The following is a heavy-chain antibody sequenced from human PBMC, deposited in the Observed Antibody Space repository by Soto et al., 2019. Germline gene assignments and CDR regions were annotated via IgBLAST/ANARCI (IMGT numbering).Heavy chain of an antibody. CDR2: IYHSGST. CDR3: ARRRGFPYYDGMDV. V-gene: IGHV4-30-2*01. Sequence: QLQLQESDSGLVKHSQTLSLTCAVSGGSISSGGYSWSWIRQPPGKGLEWIGYIYHSGSTYYNPTLKSRVTISVDRSKNQFSLKLSSVTAADTAVYYCARRRGFPYYDGMDVWGQGTTVTVSS. CDR1: GGSISSGGYS. J-gene: IGHJ6*02. D-gene: IGHD5-12*01.